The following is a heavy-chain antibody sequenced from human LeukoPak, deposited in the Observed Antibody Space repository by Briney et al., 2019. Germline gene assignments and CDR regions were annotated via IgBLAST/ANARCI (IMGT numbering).Heavy chain of an antibody. V-gene: IGHV3-30*04. CDR1: GFTFSSYA. J-gene: IGHJ6*02. Sequence: GGSLRLSCAASGFTFSSYAMHWVRQAPGKGLEWVAVISYDGSNKYYADSVKGRFTISRDNSKNTLYLQMNSLRAEDTAVYYCARVSDSGHPLVACYYGMDVWGQGTTVTVSS. D-gene: IGHD2-21*01. CDR3: ARVSDSGHPLVACYYGMDV. CDR2: ISYDGSNK.